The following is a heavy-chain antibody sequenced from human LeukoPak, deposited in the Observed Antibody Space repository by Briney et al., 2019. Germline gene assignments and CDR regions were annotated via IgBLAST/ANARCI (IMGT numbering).Heavy chain of an antibody. CDR3: ATDQRGAGLGYRYGSGSYNGMDV. CDR1: GYSLTELS. D-gene: IGHD3-10*01. CDR2: FDPEDGET. J-gene: IGHJ6*02. V-gene: IGHV1-24*01. Sequence: ASVKVSCKVSGYSLTELSVHWVRQTPGKGLEWMGGFDPEDGETLYAQKFQGRGTMTEATSTDTAYMELSSLRSEDTAVYYCATDQRGAGLGYRYGSGSYNGMDVWGQGTTVTVSS.